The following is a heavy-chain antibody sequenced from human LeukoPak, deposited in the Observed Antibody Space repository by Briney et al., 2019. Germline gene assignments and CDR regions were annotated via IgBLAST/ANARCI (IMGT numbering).Heavy chain of an antibody. J-gene: IGHJ4*02. CDR1: GFPLSSYA. Sequence: GGSLRLSCAASGFPLSSYAMSWVRQGPGKGLEWVAATSSSDPGTYHADSVRGRFTISRDNSKNTLYLQMNRLRVEDAAVYYCARDRYSGSYPLDYWGQGTLVTVSS. V-gene: IGHV3-23*01. CDR3: ARDRYSGSYPLDY. D-gene: IGHD1-26*01. CDR2: TSSSDPGT.